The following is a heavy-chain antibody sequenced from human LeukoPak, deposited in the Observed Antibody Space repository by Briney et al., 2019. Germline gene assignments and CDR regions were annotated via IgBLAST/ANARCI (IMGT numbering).Heavy chain of an antibody. J-gene: IGHJ4*02. CDR1: GFTISSYS. CDR3: ARDKYGDYVIDY. V-gene: IGHV3-21*01. CDR2: ISRSSSYI. Sequence: GGSLRFSCAASGFTISSYSMNWVRQAPGKGLEWVSSISRSSSYIYYADSVKGRLTISRDNAKNSLYLQMNSLRAEDTAVYYCARDKYGDYVIDYWGQGTLVTVSS. D-gene: IGHD4-17*01.